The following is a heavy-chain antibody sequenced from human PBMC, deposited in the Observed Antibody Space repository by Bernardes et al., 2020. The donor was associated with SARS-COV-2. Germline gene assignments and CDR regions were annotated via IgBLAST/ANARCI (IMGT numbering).Heavy chain of an antibody. CDR2: TSTSGSME. CDR3: ARVPVAWAVRFYFDY. J-gene: IGHJ4*02. Sequence: GGSLRLSCAASGFAFNTYAFSWVRQAPGKGLEWVSYTSTSGSMEYYADSVKGRFTISRDNAKNSLYLHMNSLRVEDTAIYYCARVPVAWAVRFYFDYWGQGIPVTVSS. D-gene: IGHD6-19*01. CDR1: GFAFNTYA. V-gene: IGHV3-48*01.